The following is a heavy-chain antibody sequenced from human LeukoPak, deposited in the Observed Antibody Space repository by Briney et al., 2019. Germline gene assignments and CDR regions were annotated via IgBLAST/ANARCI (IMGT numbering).Heavy chain of an antibody. J-gene: IGHJ4*02. D-gene: IGHD6-6*01. CDR3: ARDDQLAGY. CDR1: GFTFSSYA. V-gene: IGHV3-30*04. CDR2: ISYDGSNK. Sequence: GGSLRLSCAASGFTFSSYAMHWVRQAPGKGLEWVAVISYDGSNKYYADSVKGRFTISRDNAKNSLYLQMNSLRAEDTAVYYCARDDQLAGYWGQGTLVTVSS.